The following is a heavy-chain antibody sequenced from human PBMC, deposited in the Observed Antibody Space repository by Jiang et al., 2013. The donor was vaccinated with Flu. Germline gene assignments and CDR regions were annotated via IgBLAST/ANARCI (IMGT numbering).Heavy chain of an antibody. Sequence: VQLVESGGGVVQPGRSLRLSCAASGFTFSSYAMHWVRQAPGKGLEWVAVISYDGSNKYYADSVKGRFTISRDNSKNTLYLQMNSLRAEDTAVYYCARGELIVVVITPLYYYYGMDVWGKGTTVTVSS. CDR3: ARGELIVVVITPLYYYYGMDV. J-gene: IGHJ6*04. D-gene: IGHD3-22*01. CDR1: GFTFSSYA. CDR2: ISYDGSNK. V-gene: IGHV3-30*01.